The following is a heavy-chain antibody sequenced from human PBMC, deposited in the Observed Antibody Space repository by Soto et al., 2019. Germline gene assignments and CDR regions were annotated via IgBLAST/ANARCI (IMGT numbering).Heavy chain of an antibody. CDR2: ISAYNGKR. CDR3: ARGRIVASIHDAFEI. J-gene: IGHJ3*02. Sequence: QGQLLQSGDEVKKPGASVWVSCRASGYDFTSYGISWVRQAPGQGLEWVSWISAYNGKRDTAQKFQGRVTMTLDTSTDTAHMELGDLTSADTAVYYCARGRIVASIHDAFEIWGQGTMVAVSS. V-gene: IGHV1-18*01. D-gene: IGHD2-21*01. CDR1: GYDFTSYG.